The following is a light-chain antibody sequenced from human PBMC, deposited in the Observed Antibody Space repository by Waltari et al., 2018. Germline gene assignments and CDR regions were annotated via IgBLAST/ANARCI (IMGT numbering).Light chain of an antibody. CDR3: QVYGGSPLYT. V-gene: IGKV3-20*01. Sequence: ESVLAQSPGTLSLSPGERATLSCRASQSVGSIYLAWSQQRPGQPPRVLVYGTSSRATGIPDRFSGSRSGSDFTLTIDRLEPEDVAVYFCQVYGGSPLYTFGQGTRLEIK. CDR1: QSVGSIY. CDR2: GTS. J-gene: IGKJ2*01.